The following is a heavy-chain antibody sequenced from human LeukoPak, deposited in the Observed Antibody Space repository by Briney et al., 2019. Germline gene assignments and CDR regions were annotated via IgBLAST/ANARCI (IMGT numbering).Heavy chain of an antibody. CDR1: GYTFTSYG. D-gene: IGHD3-10*01. Sequence: ASVKVSCKASGYTFTSYGISWVRQAPGQGLEWMGWISAYNGNTNYAQKLQGRVTMTTDTSTSTAYVELRSLRSDDTAVYYCARDLGYYYGSGDRGNWFDPWGQGTLVTVSS. J-gene: IGHJ5*02. V-gene: IGHV1-18*01. CDR2: ISAYNGNT. CDR3: ARDLGYYYGSGDRGNWFDP.